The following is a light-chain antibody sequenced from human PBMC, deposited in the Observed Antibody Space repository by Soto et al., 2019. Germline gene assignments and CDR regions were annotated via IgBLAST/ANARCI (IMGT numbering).Light chain of an antibody. CDR2: DTS. J-gene: IGKJ2*01. CDR1: QRISSY. Sequence: EIVLTQSPATVSLSRGERVTLSCRASQRISSYLAWYQQNPGQAPRLLIYDTSDRATGVPARFSGSGSGTDFTLTISSLETEDFAVYYCQQRSNWPLFTFGQGTKLEIK. V-gene: IGKV3-11*01. CDR3: QQRSNWPLFT.